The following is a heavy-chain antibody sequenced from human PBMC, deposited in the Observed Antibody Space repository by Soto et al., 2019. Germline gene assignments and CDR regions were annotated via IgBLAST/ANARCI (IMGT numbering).Heavy chain of an antibody. CDR2: INPSGGSK. CDR1: GYTFTSYY. CDR3: ARDWRIAAAGNVGDY. J-gene: IGHJ4*02. V-gene: IGHV1-46*03. Sequence: QVPLVQSGAEVKKPGASVKVSCKASGYTFTSYYMHWVRQAPGQGLEWMGIINPSGGSKSYEQKFQGRVTMTRDTSTSTVYMELRSLRSEDTAVYYYARDWRIAAAGNVGDYWGQGTLVTVSS. D-gene: IGHD6-13*01.